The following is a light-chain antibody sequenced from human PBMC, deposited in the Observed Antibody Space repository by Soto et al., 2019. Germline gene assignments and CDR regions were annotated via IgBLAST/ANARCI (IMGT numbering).Light chain of an antibody. J-gene: IGLJ3*02. CDR2: GNS. CDR1: SSNIGAGYD. CDR3: QSYDSSLSGRWV. Sequence: QSVLTQPPSVSGAPGQRVTISCTGSSSNIGAGYDVHWYQQLPGTAPKLLIYGNSNRPSGVPDRFTGSKSGTSASLAITGLQADDEADYYCQSYDSSLSGRWVFGGGTKLTVL. V-gene: IGLV1-40*01.